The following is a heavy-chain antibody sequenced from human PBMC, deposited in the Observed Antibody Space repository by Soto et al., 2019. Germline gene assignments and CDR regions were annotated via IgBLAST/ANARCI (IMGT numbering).Heavy chain of an antibody. D-gene: IGHD1-7*01. V-gene: IGHV3-23*01. CDR2: SSATGAGT. CDR1: GFTFSSYG. J-gene: IGHJ4*02. Sequence: EVQLLESGGGLVQPGGSLRLSCADSGFTFSSYGMTWVRHAPGKGLEWVSFSSATGAGTYYADSVKGRFTISRDNSKNTLYLQMTSLRADATAVYYCAKDRRAGGNYGFYSDFWGQGALVIVSS. CDR3: AKDRRAGGNYGFYSDF.